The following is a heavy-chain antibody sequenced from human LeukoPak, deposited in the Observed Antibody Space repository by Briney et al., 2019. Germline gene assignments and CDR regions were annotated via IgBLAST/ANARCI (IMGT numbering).Heavy chain of an antibody. Sequence: GGSLRVSCSASGFTFSSYAMHWVRQAPGKGLEYVSAISSNGGSTYYADSVKGRFTISRDNSKNTLYLHMSSLRAEDTAVYYCVKDALPGDYESFSWFDPWGQGALVTVSS. J-gene: IGHJ5*02. CDR1: GFTFSSYA. CDR2: ISSNGGST. D-gene: IGHD4-17*01. V-gene: IGHV3-64D*06. CDR3: VKDALPGDYESFSWFDP.